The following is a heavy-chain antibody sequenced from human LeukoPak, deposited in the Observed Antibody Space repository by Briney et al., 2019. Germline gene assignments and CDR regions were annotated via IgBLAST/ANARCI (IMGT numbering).Heavy chain of an antibody. Sequence: PSETLSLTCTVSGYSISSGNYWDWIRQPPGKGLEWIGSIYHSGSTYYNPSLKSRVTISVDTSKNQFSLKLSSVTAADTAVYYCARTMRWVVAATGGVQNWFDPWGQGTLVTVSS. CDR3: ARTMRWVVAATGGVQNWFDP. CDR1: GYSISSGNY. D-gene: IGHD2-15*01. V-gene: IGHV4-38-2*02. CDR2: IYHSGST. J-gene: IGHJ5*02.